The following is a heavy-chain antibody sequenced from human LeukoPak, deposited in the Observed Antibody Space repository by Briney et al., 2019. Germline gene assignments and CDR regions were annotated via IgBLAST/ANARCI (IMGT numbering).Heavy chain of an antibody. CDR3: AKVNYDSSGPSGGYFDY. Sequence: GGSLRLSCAASGLTFSSYAMSWVRQAPGKGLEWVSAISGSGGSTYYADSVKGRFTISRDNSKNTLYLQMNSLRAEDTAVYYCAKVNYDSSGPSGGYFDYWGQGTLVTVSS. J-gene: IGHJ4*02. CDR2: ISGSGGST. CDR1: GLTFSSYA. V-gene: IGHV3-23*01. D-gene: IGHD3-22*01.